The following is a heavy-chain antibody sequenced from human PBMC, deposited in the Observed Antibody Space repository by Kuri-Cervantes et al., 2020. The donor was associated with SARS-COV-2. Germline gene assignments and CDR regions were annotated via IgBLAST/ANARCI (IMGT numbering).Heavy chain of an antibody. D-gene: IGHD6-13*01. V-gene: IGHV4-59*12. CDR3: ARGGSSWFEYFQH. CDR1: GGSISSYY. CDR2: IYYSGST. J-gene: IGHJ1*01. Sequence: GSLRLSCTVSGGSISSYYWSWIRQPPGQGLEWLGYIYYSGSTKYNPSLESRVTISLDTSRNQFSLKLSSVTAADSAVYYCARGGSSWFEYFQHWGQGTLVTVSS.